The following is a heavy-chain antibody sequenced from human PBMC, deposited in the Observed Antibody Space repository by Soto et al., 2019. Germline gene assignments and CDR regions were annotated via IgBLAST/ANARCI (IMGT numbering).Heavy chain of an antibody. D-gene: IGHD3-22*01. J-gene: IGHJ5*02. CDR3: ARDPFPSDYYDSSGHNWFDP. CDR1: GFTFSSYA. CDR2: ISSNGGST. Sequence: GGSLRLSCAASGFTFSSYAMHWVRQAPGKGLEYVSAISSNGGSTYYANSVKGRFTISRDNSKNPLYLQMGSLRAEDMAVYYCARDPFPSDYYDSSGHNWFDPWGQGALVTV. V-gene: IGHV3-64*01.